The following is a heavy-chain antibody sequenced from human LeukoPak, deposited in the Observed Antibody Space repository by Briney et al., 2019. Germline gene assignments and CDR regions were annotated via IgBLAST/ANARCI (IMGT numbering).Heavy chain of an antibody. CDR2: MNPNSVNT. D-gene: IGHD3-22*01. V-gene: IGHV1-8*01. CDR1: GYTFTSYD. CDR3: ARGYYDSSGYYFDY. Sequence: ASVKVSCKASGYTFTSYDVNWVRQATGQGLEWMGRMNPNSVNTFSAQKFQGRVTMTRNTSISTAYMDLSSLRSEDTAVYYCARGYYDSSGYYFDYWGQGTLVTVSS. J-gene: IGHJ4*02.